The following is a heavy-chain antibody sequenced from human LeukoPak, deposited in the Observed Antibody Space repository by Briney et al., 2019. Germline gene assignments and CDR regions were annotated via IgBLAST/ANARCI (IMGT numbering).Heavy chain of an antibody. Sequence: SETLSLTCTVSGGSISSSSYYRGWIRQPPGQGLEWIGSIYYSGSTYYNPSLKSRVTISVDTSKNQFSLKLSSVTAADTAVYYCARHRTIAVATNYWGQGTLVTVSS. CDR2: IYYSGST. CDR1: GGSISSSSYY. CDR3: ARHRTIAVATNY. D-gene: IGHD6-19*01. V-gene: IGHV4-39*01. J-gene: IGHJ4*02.